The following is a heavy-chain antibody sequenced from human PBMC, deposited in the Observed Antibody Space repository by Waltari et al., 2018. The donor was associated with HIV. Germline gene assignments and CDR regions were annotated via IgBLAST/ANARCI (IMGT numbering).Heavy chain of an antibody. Sequence: EVQLVESGGGLVQPGGSLRLSCAASGFTFSIYWMTWLSQAPGKGLEGVANIKQDGSEKHYADAVRGRFTISRDNTKNSLYLQMNSRRAEDTAVYYCAKYSGSYWGAHNWLDPWGQGTLVIVSS. CDR1: GFTFSIYW. CDR3: AKYSGSYWGAHNWLDP. J-gene: IGHJ5*02. CDR2: IKQDGSEK. V-gene: IGHV3-7*01. D-gene: IGHD1-26*01.